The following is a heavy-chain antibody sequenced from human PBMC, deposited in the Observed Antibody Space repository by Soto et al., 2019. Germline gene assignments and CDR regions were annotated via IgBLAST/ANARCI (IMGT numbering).Heavy chain of an antibody. D-gene: IGHD4-17*01. CDR3: TTNGDYVYYYYGMDV. CDR2: IKSKTDGGTT. J-gene: IGHJ6*02. V-gene: IGHV3-15*07. CDR1: GFTFSNAW. Sequence: GGSLRLSCAASGFTFSNAWINWVRQAPGKGLEWVGRIKSKTDGGTTDYAAPVKGRFTISRDDSKNTLYLRMNSLKTEDTAVYYCTTNGDYVYYYYGMDVWGQGTTVTVSS.